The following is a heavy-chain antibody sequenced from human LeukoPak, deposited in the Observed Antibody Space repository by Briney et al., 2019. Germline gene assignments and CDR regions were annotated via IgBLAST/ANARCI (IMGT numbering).Heavy chain of an antibody. D-gene: IGHD4-17*01. J-gene: IGHJ4*02. CDR3: ARTVTSFDY. CDR1: GGSISSSSYY. CDR2: IYYSGST. Sequence: SETLSLTCTVYGGSISSSSYYWGWIRQPPGKGLEWIGSIYYSGSTYYNPSLKSRVTISVDTSKNQFSLKLSSVTAADTAVYYCARTVTSFDYWGQGTLVTVSS. V-gene: IGHV4-39*07.